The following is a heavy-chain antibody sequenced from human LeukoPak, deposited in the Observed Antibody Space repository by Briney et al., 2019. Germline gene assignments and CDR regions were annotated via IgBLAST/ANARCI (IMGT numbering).Heavy chain of an antibody. CDR2: IYYSGST. Sequence: SETLSLTCTVSGGSISSYYWSWIRQPAGKGLEWIGYIYYSGSTNYNPSLKSRVTISVDTSKNQFSLKLSSVTAADTAVYYCARTKSGKYGSGSYYSNWFDPWGQGTLATVSS. CDR1: GGSISSYY. J-gene: IGHJ5*02. V-gene: IGHV4-59*01. CDR3: ARTKSGKYGSGSYYSNWFDP. D-gene: IGHD3-10*01.